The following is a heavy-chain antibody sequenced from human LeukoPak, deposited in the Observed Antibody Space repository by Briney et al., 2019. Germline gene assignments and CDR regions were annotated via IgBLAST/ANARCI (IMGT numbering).Heavy chain of an antibody. CDR3: AKHQVVAATGYFDY. Sequence: GGTLRLSCAASGFVFSTYGMSWVRQAPGKGLEWVSGISASGDTTYYADSVKGRFTISRDNSKNTLYLQMNSLRAEDTAVYYCAKHQVVAATGYFDYWGQGTLVTVSS. CDR2: ISASGDTT. J-gene: IGHJ4*02. CDR1: GFVFSTYG. V-gene: IGHV3-23*01. D-gene: IGHD2-15*01.